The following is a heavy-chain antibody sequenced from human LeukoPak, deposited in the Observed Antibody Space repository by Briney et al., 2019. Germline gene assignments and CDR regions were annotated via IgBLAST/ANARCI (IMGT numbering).Heavy chain of an antibody. CDR3: ARELLAGYSSSWYPHWFDP. CDR2: INPNSGGT. Sequence: GVSVKVSCKASGYTFTGYYMHWVRQAPGQGLEWMGWINPNSGGTNYAQKFQGRVTMTRDTSISTAYMELSRLRSDDTAVYYCARELLAGYSSSWYPHWFDPWGQGTLVTVSS. CDR1: GYTFTGYY. J-gene: IGHJ5*02. D-gene: IGHD6-13*01. V-gene: IGHV1-2*02.